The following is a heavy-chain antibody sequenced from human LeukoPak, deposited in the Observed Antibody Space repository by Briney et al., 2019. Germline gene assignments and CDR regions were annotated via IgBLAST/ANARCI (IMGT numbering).Heavy chain of an antibody. CDR1: GGSISSSSYY. J-gene: IGHJ4*02. CDR3: ARLLRIAVAGTYFDY. Sequence: SETLSLTCTVSGGSISSSSYYWGWIRQPPGKGLEWIGSIYYSGSTYYNPSLKSRVTISVNTSKNQFSLKLSSVTAADTAVYYCARLLRIAVAGTYFDYWGQGTLVTVSS. D-gene: IGHD6-19*01. CDR2: IYYSGST. V-gene: IGHV4-39*01.